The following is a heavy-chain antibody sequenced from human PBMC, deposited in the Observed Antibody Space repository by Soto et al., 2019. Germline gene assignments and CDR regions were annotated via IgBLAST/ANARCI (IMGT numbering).Heavy chain of an antibody. CDR2: IFYSGDT. J-gene: IGHJ1*01. Sequence: VQLQGSGPGLVKPSQTLSLTCTVSGASVNTGDYYWSYIRQSPGKGLEWLGYIFYSGDTYYNPSLKSRATISLNTSRNQISLTLTSVHDADTAVYFCVGTGTTDDFWGKGTLVTVSS. CDR1: GASVNTGDYY. V-gene: IGHV4-30-4*01. CDR3: VGTGTTDDF. D-gene: IGHD1-1*01.